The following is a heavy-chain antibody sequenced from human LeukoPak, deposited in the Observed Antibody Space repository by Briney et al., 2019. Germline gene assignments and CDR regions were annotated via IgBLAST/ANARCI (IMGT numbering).Heavy chain of an antibody. CDR2: ITSSSSI. D-gene: IGHD2-2*03. CDR3: VAGYCSGTSCSTFFGMDV. CDR1: GFTFSSYN. J-gene: IGHJ6*02. V-gene: IGHV3-21*01. Sequence: GGSLRLSCAASGFTFSSYNMNWVRQAPGKGLEWVSYITSSSSIYYADSVKGRFTISRDNAKSSLYLQRNSLRAEDTAVYYCVAGYCSGTSCSTFFGMDVWGQGTTVTVS.